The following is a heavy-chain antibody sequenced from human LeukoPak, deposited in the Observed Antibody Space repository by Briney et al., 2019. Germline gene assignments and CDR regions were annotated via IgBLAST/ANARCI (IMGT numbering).Heavy chain of an antibody. Sequence: GESLKISCKGSGYSFTSYWIGWVRQMPGKGLEWMGIIYPGDSDTRYSPSFRGQVTISADKSISTAYLQWSSLKASGTAMYYCARHWGGYYGSGSYPLPDYWGQGTLVTVSS. V-gene: IGHV5-51*01. CDR2: IYPGDSDT. CDR1: GYSFTSYW. CDR3: ARHWGGYYGSGSYPLPDY. J-gene: IGHJ4*02. D-gene: IGHD3-10*01.